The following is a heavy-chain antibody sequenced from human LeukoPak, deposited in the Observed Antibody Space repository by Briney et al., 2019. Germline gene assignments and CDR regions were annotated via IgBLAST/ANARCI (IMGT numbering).Heavy chain of an antibody. D-gene: IGHD5-18*01. CDR3: AKLLPFYSYGLPTLDY. V-gene: IGHV3-23*01. CDR1: GFTFSNYA. CDR2: LSDSGVYT. Sequence: GGSLRLSCAASGFTFSNYAMTWVRQAPGKGLEWVSILSDSGVYTYYADSVKGRFTISRDNSKNTLYLQMNSLRAEDTAVYYCAKLLPFYSYGLPTLDYWGQGTLVTVSS. J-gene: IGHJ4*02.